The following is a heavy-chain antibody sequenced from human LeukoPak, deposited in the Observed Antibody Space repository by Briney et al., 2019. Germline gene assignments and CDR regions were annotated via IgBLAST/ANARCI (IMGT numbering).Heavy chain of an antibody. J-gene: IGHJ4*02. Sequence: PGGSLRLSCAASGYTFSNYAMSWVRQAPGKGLEWVGRIKSKSDGGTTDYVAPVKGRFTISRDDSKNTMYLQMNSLKTEDTAVYYCSTAGYFKWELFDYWGQGTLVTVSS. CDR3: STAGYFKWELFDY. CDR1: GYTFSNYA. V-gene: IGHV3-15*01. D-gene: IGHD1-26*01. CDR2: IKSKSDGGTT.